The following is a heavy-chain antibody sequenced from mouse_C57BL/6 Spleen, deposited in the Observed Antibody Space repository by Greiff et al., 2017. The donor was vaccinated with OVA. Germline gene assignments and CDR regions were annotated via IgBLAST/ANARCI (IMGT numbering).Heavy chain of an antibody. CDR1: GYTFTSYW. D-gene: IGHD2-3*01. CDR2: INPSSGYT. V-gene: IGHV1-7*01. Sequence: VQLQQSGADLAKPGASVKLSCKASGYTFTSYWMHWVKQRPGQGLEWIGYINPSSGYTKYNQKFKDKATLTADKSSSTAYMQLSSLTYEDSAVYDCAREGDGYSPGLADWGQGTLVTVSA. CDR3: AREGDGYSPGLAD. J-gene: IGHJ3*01.